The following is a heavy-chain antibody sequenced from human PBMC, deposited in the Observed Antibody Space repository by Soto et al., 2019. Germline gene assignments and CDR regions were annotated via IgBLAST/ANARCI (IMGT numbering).Heavy chain of an antibody. Sequence: PGESLKISCKGSGYSFTIYWIGWVRQMPGKGLEWMGIIYPGDSDTRYSPSFQGQVTISADKSISTAYLQWGSLKASDTAMYYCARPYYDSSGFDAFDIWGQGTMVTVSS. V-gene: IGHV5-51*01. CDR2: IYPGDSDT. CDR3: ARPYYDSSGFDAFDI. CDR1: GYSFTIYW. D-gene: IGHD3-22*01. J-gene: IGHJ3*02.